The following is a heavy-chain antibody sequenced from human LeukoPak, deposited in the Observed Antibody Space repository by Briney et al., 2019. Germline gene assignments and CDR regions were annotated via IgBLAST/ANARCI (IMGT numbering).Heavy chain of an antibody. CDR1: GFTFSSYS. D-gene: IGHD4-23*01. J-gene: IGHJ6*02. CDR3: ARDLGSNYYYYYGMDV. CDR2: ISSSSSYI. V-gene: IGHV3-21*01. Sequence: PGGSLRLSCAASGFTFSSYSMNWVRQAPGKGLEWVSSISSSSSYIYYADSVKGRFTISRDNAKNSLYLQMNSLRAEDTAVYYCARDLGSNYYYYYGMDVWGQGTTVTVSS.